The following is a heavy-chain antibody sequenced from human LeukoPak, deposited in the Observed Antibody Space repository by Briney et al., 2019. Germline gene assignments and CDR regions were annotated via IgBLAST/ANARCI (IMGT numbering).Heavy chain of an antibody. CDR3: ARRLIYGSGSLVPPSMDV. Sequence: SVQVSCKSSVGTFSSYSSSWLRQAAGQGRAGMGGIIAIFGTANYAQKFQGRVTITADESTSTAYMELSSLRSEDTAVYYCARRLIYGSGSLVPPSMDVWGKGTTVTVSS. J-gene: IGHJ6*03. CDR1: VGTFSSYS. D-gene: IGHD3-10*01. CDR2: IIAIFGTA. V-gene: IGHV1-69*13.